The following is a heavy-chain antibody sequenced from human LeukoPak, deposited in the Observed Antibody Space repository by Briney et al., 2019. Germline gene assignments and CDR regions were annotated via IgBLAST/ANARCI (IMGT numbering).Heavy chain of an antibody. CDR1: GFPFSSYW. CDR2: IKQDGSEK. V-gene: IGHV3-7*01. J-gene: IGHJ4*02. Sequence: GGSLRLPCAASGFPFSSYWMSWVRQAPGKGLEWVANIKQDGSEKNYVDSVKGRFTISRDNAKNSLYLQVNSLRAEDTAVYYCARDRIAAAGAIDYWGQGALVTVSS. D-gene: IGHD6-13*01. CDR3: ARDRIAAAGAIDY.